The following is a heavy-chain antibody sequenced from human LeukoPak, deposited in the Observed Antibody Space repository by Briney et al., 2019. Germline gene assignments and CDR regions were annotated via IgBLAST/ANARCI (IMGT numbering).Heavy chain of an antibody. CDR1: GGSISSSTYY. CDR3: ARVPALLKYGSGSYYTASTYYFDY. CDR2: IYYTGST. D-gene: IGHD3-10*01. Sequence: SETLSLTCTVSGGSISSSTYYWGWIRQPPGKGLEWIGNIYYTGSTYYNPSLKSRVTISVDTSKNQFSLKLSSVTAADTAVYYCARVPALLKYGSGSYYTASTYYFDYWGQGTLVTVSS. J-gene: IGHJ4*02. V-gene: IGHV4-39*07.